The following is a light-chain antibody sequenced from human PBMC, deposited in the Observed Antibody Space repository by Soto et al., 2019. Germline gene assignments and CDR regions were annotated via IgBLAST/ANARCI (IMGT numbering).Light chain of an antibody. J-gene: IGKJ4*01. CDR2: GAS. CDR3: QEYNNWHPIT. CDR1: QSISSK. Sequence: EIVMTQSPATLSVSPGERATLSCRASQSISSKLAWYQQKPGQAPRLLIYGASTRATGIPARFSGSGSGTEFTLTITSLQSEDFAVHYCQEYNNWHPITFGGGTKVDNK. V-gene: IGKV3-15*01.